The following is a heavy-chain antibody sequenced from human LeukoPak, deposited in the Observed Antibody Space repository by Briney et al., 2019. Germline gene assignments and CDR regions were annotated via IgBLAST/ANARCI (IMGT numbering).Heavy chain of an antibody. D-gene: IGHD6-13*01. CDR2: IYHSGST. Sequence: PSGTLSLTCAVSGDSISSSNWWSWVRQPPGKGLEWIGEIYHSGSTNYNPSLKSRVTISVDKSKNQFSLKLSSVTAADTAVYYCARDYGVSIAAAGTDAFDIWGQGTMVTVSS. CDR3: ARDYGVSIAAAGTDAFDI. V-gene: IGHV4-4*02. CDR1: GDSISSSNW. J-gene: IGHJ3*02.